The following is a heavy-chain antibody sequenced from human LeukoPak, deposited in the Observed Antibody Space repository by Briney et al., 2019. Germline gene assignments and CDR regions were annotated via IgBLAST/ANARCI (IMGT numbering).Heavy chain of an antibody. CDR1: GGTFSNYA. V-gene: IGHV1-69*06. CDR3: ARDRWPVTRIHYYYNMDV. Sequence: SVKVSCKASGGTFSNYAISWVRQAPGQGLEWMGGIIPIFGTANYAQKFQGRVTITADKSTSIVYMELSSLRSDDTAVYYCARDRWPVTRIHYYYNMDVWGKGTTVTVSS. D-gene: IGHD4-17*01. J-gene: IGHJ6*03. CDR2: IIPIFGTA.